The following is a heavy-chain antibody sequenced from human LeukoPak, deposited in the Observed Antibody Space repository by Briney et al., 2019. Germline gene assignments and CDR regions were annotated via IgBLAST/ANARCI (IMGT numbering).Heavy chain of an antibody. Sequence: ASVKVSCKASGYTFTSYDINWVRQATGQGLEWMGWMNPSSGNIGYAQKFQGRVTMTRNTSISTAYMELSSLRSEGTAVYYCARGVPRLRGLQPNWFDPWGQGTLVTVSS. CDR1: GYTFTSYD. J-gene: IGHJ5*02. CDR3: ARGVPRLRGLQPNWFDP. D-gene: IGHD4-4*01. V-gene: IGHV1-8*01. CDR2: MNPSSGNI.